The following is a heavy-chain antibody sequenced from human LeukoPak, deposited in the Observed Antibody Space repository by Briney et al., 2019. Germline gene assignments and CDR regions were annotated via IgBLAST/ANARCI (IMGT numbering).Heavy chain of an antibody. D-gene: IGHD1-26*01. Sequence: PGGSLRLSCAASGFTFSSYAMSWVRQAPGKGLEWVSAISGSGGSTYYADSVKGRFTISRDNSKNTLYLQMNSLRAEDTAVYYCAKETHPVGATWMATRGDNAFDIWGQGTMVTVSS. CDR3: AKETHPVGATWMATRGDNAFDI. CDR1: GFTFSSYA. J-gene: IGHJ3*02. CDR2: ISGSGGST. V-gene: IGHV3-23*01.